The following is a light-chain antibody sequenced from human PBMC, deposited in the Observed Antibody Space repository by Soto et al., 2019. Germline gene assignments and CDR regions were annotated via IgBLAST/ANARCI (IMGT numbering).Light chain of an antibody. J-gene: IGKJ3*01. CDR3: QQRGT. Sequence: DIQMTQSASSLSASVGDRVTITCQASQDISNYLHWYQQKPGKAPKLLIHDASILETGVPSRFSGSGSGTDFTFTISSLQPEDIATYYCQQRGTFGPGTKVEIK. V-gene: IGKV1-33*01. CDR2: DAS. CDR1: QDISNY.